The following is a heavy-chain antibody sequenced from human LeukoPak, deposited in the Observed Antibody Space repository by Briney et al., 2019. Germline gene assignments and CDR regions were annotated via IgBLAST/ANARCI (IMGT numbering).Heavy chain of an antibody. CDR3: STLTSRGLSDS. D-gene: IGHD1-20*01. CDR2: IKSKADGETI. Sequence: TGGSLRLSCAASGFTFTNAWMNWVRQAPGKGLEWVGRIKSKADGETIDYAAPVKGRFTFSRDDSKNMLYLQMNSLKSEDTAVYYCSTLTSRGLSDSWGQGTLVTVSS. V-gene: IGHV3-15*07. CDR1: GFTFTNAW. J-gene: IGHJ4*02.